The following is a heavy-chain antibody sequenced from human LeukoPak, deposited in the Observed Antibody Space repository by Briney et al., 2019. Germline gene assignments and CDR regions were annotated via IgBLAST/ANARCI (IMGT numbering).Heavy chain of an antibody. D-gene: IGHD5-12*01. J-gene: IGHJ4*02. V-gene: IGHV3-7*01. Sequence: GGSLRLSCAASGFTFSSYSMNWVRQAPGKGLEWVAIMNQDGTKKDYVDPVKGRFTISRDNTQNSLYLQMNSLRVEDTAVYYCARDSPPRYSGSQWQVWGQGTLVTVSS. CDR3: ARDSPPRYSGSQWQV. CDR1: GFTFSSYS. CDR2: MNQDGTKK.